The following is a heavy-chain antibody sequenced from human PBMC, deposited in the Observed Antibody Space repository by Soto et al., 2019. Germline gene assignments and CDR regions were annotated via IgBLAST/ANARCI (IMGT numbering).Heavy chain of an antibody. CDR1: GFTFSTYS. Sequence: GGSLRLSCAASGFTFSTYSMNWVRQAPGKGLEWVSYISSSSSTIFYTDSVKGRFTVSRDNAKNSLYLQMTNMDPVDTATYYCAHRPPERGLPTFDPWGQGTLVTVSS. CDR3: AHRPPERGLPTFDP. V-gene: IGHV3-48*01. D-gene: IGHD1-1*01. J-gene: IGHJ5*02. CDR2: ISSSSSTI.